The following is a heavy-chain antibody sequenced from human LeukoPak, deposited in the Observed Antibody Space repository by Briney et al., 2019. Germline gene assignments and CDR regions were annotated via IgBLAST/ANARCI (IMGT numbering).Heavy chain of an antibody. CDR3: ARGTTMKMDV. D-gene: IGHD3-22*01. V-gene: IGHV3-21*01. CDR2: ISSSSRNI. Sequence: PGGSLRLSCAASGFTFSSYSMNWVRQAPGKGLEWVSSISSSSRNIYYADSVKGRFTISRDNAKNSLYLQMNSLRAEDTAVYSCARGTTMKMDVWGKGTTVTVSS. CDR1: GFTFSSYS. J-gene: IGHJ6*04.